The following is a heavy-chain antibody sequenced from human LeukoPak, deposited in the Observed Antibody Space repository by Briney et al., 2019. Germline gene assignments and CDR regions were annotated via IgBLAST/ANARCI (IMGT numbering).Heavy chain of an antibody. CDR1: GYTFTSYY. CDR3: ARVELAEAFGI. V-gene: IGHV1-46*01. D-gene: IGHD1-7*01. CDR2: INPSGGST. Sequence: ASVKVSCKAPGYTFTSYYMHWVRQAPGQGLEWMGIINPSGGSTSYAQKFQGRVTMTRDTSTSTVYMELSSLRSEDTAVYYCARVELAEAFGIWGQGTMVTVSS. J-gene: IGHJ3*02.